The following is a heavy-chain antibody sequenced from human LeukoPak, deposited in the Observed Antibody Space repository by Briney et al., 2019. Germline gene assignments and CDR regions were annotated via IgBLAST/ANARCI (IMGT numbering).Heavy chain of an antibody. CDR2: IYYSGST. CDR1: GGSISSYY. V-gene: IGHV4-59*01. Sequence: PSETLSLTCTVSGGSISSYYWSWIRQPPGKGPEWIGYIYYSGSTNYNPSLKSRVTISVDTSKNQFSLKLSSVTAADTAVYYCARFGWFGEHIDYWGQGTLVTVSS. J-gene: IGHJ4*02. CDR3: ARFGWFGEHIDY. D-gene: IGHD3-10*01.